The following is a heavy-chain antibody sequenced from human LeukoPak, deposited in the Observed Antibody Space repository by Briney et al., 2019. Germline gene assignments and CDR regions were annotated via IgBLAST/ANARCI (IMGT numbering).Heavy chain of an antibody. CDR1: GFTFSSYW. V-gene: IGHV3-7*01. Sequence: GGSLRLSCAVSGFTFSSYWMTWVRQAPGKGLEWVASIKQDESEKSYVDSVKGRFTISRDNAKNSLYLQMDSLRAEDTAVYYCARGGGRYCSGGSCYDIDYWGQGTLVTVSS. CDR3: ARGGGRYCSGGSCYDIDY. J-gene: IGHJ4*02. D-gene: IGHD2-15*01. CDR2: IKQDESEK.